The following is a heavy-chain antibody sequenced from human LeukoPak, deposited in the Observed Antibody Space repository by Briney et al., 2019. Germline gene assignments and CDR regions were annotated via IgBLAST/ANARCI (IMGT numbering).Heavy chain of an antibody. J-gene: IGHJ4*02. CDR1: GFTFTDYY. CDR3: VRSVYNWNDVDY. D-gene: IGHD1-20*01. V-gene: IGHV3-11*01. Sequence: PGGSLRLSCAASGFTFTDYYMSWIRQAPGKGLEWVSYISSTVITTYYADSVKGRFTISRDNAKNSLYLQMYSLRAEDTAVYYCVRSVYNWNDVDYWGQGTLVTVSS. CDR2: ISSTVITT.